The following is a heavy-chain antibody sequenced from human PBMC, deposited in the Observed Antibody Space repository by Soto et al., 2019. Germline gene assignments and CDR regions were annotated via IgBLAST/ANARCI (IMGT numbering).Heavy chain of an antibody. CDR3: ARENYDMGYYGMDV. Sequence: QVQLVESGGGLVQPGRSRRLSCAASGFTSGSYALHWVRQAPGKGLGWVAVISYDGSNKYYADSVKGRFTISRDNSKNTLYLQMNSLRAEDTAVYYCARENYDMGYYGMDVWGQGTTVTVSS. D-gene: IGHD3-22*01. CDR1: GFTSGSYA. J-gene: IGHJ6*02. V-gene: IGHV3-30-3*01. CDR2: ISYDGSNK.